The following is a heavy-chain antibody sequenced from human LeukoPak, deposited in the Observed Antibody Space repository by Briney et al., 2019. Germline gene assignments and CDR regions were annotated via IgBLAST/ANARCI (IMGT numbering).Heavy chain of an antibody. J-gene: IGHJ5*02. CDR3: ARDELGITFGGVIVINWFDP. V-gene: IGHV1-24*01. D-gene: IGHD3-16*02. CDR1: GYTLTELS. Sequence: ASVKVSCKVSGYTLTELSMHWVRQAPGKGLEWMGGFDPEDGETIYAQKFQGRVTMAEDTSTDTAYMELSSLRSEDTAVYYCARDELGITFGGVIVINWFDPWGQGTPVTVSS. CDR2: FDPEDGET.